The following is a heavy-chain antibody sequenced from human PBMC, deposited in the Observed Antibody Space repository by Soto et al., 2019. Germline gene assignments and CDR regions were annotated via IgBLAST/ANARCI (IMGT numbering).Heavy chain of an antibody. Sequence: QVQVVESGGGVVQPGRSLRLSCAASGFIFRSSGMHWVRQAPGKGLEWVAAISHDGSSKSYGDSVKGRLTISRDTSKNTLYLQMDSLSAEDTAVYYCAKDWINTWSFDYWGQGARVTVSS. D-gene: IGHD2-2*03. CDR3: AKDWINTWSFDY. J-gene: IGHJ4*02. CDR1: GFIFRSSG. CDR2: ISHDGSSK. V-gene: IGHV3-30*18.